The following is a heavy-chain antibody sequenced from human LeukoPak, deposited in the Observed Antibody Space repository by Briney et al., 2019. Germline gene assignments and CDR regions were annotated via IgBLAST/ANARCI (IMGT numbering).Heavy chain of an antibody. CDR3: AKSDMATIVHY. CDR1: RGKY. V-gene: IGHV3-11*04. D-gene: IGHD5-24*01. J-gene: IGHJ4*02. Sequence: RGKYRRWTHQAQKKGLEWVSYISGSGSAMFYAGSVKGRFTISRDNAKNSLYLQMNSLRAEDTAVYYCAKSDMATIVHYWGQGTLVTVSS. CDR2: ISGSGSAM.